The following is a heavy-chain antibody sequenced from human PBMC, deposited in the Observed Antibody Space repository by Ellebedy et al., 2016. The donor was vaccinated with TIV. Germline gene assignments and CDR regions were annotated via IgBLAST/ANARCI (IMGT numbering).Heavy chain of an antibody. CDR2: ISSNGGST. Sequence: GESLKISCSASGFTFSSYAMHWVRQAPGKGLEYVSAISSNGGSTYYADSVKGRFTISRDNSKNTLYLQMSSLRAEDTAVYYCARDAEYDSSGLIWGRGTPVTVSS. V-gene: IGHV3-64D*06. CDR1: GFTFSSYA. CDR3: ARDAEYDSSGLI. J-gene: IGHJ4*02. D-gene: IGHD3-22*01.